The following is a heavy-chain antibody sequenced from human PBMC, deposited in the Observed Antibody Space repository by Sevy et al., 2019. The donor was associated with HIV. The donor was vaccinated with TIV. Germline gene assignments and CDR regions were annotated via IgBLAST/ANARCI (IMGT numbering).Heavy chain of an antibody. D-gene: IGHD2-2*01. CDR1: GFTFRGYA. CDR2: IRGKAYGGTA. V-gene: IGHV3-49*03. CDR3: TRGFFDDCSSTSCYVFDY. J-gene: IGHJ4*02. Sequence: GGSLRLSCTSSGFTFRGYAMSWFRQAPGKGLEWVGFIRGKAYGGTAEYAASVKGRFSISRDDSISIAYLQMNSLKTEDTAVYYCTRGFFDDCSSTSCYVFDYWGQGTLATVSS.